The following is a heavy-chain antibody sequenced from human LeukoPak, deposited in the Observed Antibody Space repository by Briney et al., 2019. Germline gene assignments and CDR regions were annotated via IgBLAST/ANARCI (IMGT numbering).Heavy chain of an antibody. D-gene: IGHD2-8*01. V-gene: IGHV1-18*04. J-gene: IGHJ4*02. CDR3: ARGGVTSGGLDY. Sequence: ASVKVSCKASGYTFTSYYMHWVRQAPGQGLEWMGWISPYNGNTNYAQKLQGRVTMTTDTSTSTAYMGLRSLRSDDTAVYYCARGGVTSGGLDYWGQGTLVTVSS. CDR1: GYTFTSYY. CDR2: ISPYNGNT.